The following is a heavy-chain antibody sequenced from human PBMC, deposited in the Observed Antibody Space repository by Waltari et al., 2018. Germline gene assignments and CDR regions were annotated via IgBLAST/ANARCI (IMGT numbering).Heavy chain of an antibody. CDR2: IYYSGST. D-gene: IGHD3-10*01. J-gene: IGHJ4*02. CDR1: GGSISSSSYY. V-gene: IGHV4-39*01. Sequence: QLQLQESGPGLVKPSETLSLTCTVPGGSISSSSYYWSWLRQPPGKGLEWIGSIYYSGSTYYNPSLKSRVTISVDTSKNQFSLKLSSVTAADTAVYYCAISGRDGYSWFMVYWGQGTLVTVSS. CDR3: AISGRDGYSWFMVY.